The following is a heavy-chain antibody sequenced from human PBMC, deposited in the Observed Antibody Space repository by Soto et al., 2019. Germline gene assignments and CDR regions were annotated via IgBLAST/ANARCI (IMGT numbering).Heavy chain of an antibody. D-gene: IGHD6-6*01. CDR1: GGSISSGDYY. J-gene: IGHJ5*02. V-gene: IGHV4-30-4*01. Sequence: QVQLQESGPGLVKPSQTLSLTCTVSGGSISSGDYYWSWIRQPPGKGLEWIGYIYYSGSTYYSPSLKSRVTISVDTSKNQFSLKLSSVTAANTAVYYCARERPDGARLDPWGQGTLVTVSS. CDR3: ARERPDGARLDP. CDR2: IYYSGST.